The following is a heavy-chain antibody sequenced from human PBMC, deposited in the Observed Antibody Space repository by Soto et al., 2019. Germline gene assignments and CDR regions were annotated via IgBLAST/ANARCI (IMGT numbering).Heavy chain of an antibody. V-gene: IGHV3-30*18. CDR3: AKEIQHIVVVVSYGMDV. Sequence: QVQLVESGGGVVQPGRSLRLSCAASGFTFSSYGMHWVRQAPGKGLEWVAVISYDGSNKYYADSVKGRFTISRDNSKNTQYLQMNSLRAEDTAVYYCAKEIQHIVVVVSYGMDVWGQGTTLTVSS. CDR1: GFTFSSYG. D-gene: IGHD2-15*01. CDR2: ISYDGSNK. J-gene: IGHJ6*02.